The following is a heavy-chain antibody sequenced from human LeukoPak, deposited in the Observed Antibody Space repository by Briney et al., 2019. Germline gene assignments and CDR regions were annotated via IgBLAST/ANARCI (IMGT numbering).Heavy chain of an antibody. CDR2: ISYDGSNK. CDR1: GFTFSSYG. V-gene: IGHV3-30*18. D-gene: IGHD1-1*01. Sequence: GGSLRLSCAASGFTFSSYGMHWVRQAPGKGLEWVAVISYDGSNKYYADSVKGRFTISRDNSKNTPYLQMNSLGAEDTAVYYCAKFPTLENYFDYWGQGTLVTVSS. CDR3: AKFPTLENYFDY. J-gene: IGHJ4*02.